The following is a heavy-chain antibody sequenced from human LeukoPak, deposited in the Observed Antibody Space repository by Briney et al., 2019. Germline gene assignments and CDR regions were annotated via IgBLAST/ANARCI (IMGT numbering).Heavy chain of an antibody. CDR3: AKVAITIFGVVLYYFDY. J-gene: IGHJ4*02. D-gene: IGHD3-3*01. CDR1: GFTFSSYA. CDR2: IGGSGGST. V-gene: IGHV3-23*01. Sequence: QPGGSLRLSCAASGFTFSSYAMSWVRQAPGKGLEWVSAIGGSGGSTYYADSVKGRFTISRDNSKNTLYLQMNSLRAEDTAVYYCAKVAITIFGVVLYYFDYWGQGTLVTVSS.